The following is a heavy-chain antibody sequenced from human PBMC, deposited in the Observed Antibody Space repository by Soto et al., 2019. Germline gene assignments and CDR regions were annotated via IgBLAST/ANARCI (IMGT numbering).Heavy chain of an antibody. CDR2: IWYDGSNK. V-gene: IGHV3-33*01. Sequence: PGGSLRLSCAASGFTFSSYGMHWVRQAPGKGLEWVAVIWYDGSNKYYADSVKGRFTISRDNSKNTLYLQMSSLRSEDTAVYYCARVVVGATYDYWGQGTLVTVSS. D-gene: IGHD1-26*01. J-gene: IGHJ4*02. CDR3: ARVVVGATYDY. CDR1: GFTFSSYG.